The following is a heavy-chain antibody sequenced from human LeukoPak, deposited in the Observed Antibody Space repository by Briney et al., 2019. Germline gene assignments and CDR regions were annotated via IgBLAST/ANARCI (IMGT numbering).Heavy chain of an antibody. D-gene: IGHD6-13*01. CDR3: ARLGMRQQHPWSGSSYYYYYMDV. CDR2: IIPIFGTA. Sequence: ASVKVSCKAPGGTFSSYAISWVRQAPGQGLEWMGGIIPIFGTANYAQKFQGRVTITADESTSTAYMELSSLRSEDTAVYYCARLGMRQQHPWSGSSYYYYYMDVRGKGTTVTVSS. J-gene: IGHJ6*03. V-gene: IGHV1-69*13. CDR1: GGTFSSYA.